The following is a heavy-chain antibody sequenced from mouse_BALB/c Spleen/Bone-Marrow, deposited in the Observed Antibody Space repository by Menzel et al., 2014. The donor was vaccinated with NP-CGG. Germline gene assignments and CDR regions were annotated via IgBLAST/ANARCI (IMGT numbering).Heavy chain of an antibody. CDR2: IDPANGNT. D-gene: IGHD2-4*01. Sequence: EVKVVESGAELVKPGASVKLSCTASGFNTKDTYMHWVKQRPEQGLEWIGRIDPANGNTKYDPKFQGKATITADTSSNTAYLQLSSLTSEDTAVYYCATMITDWYFDVWGAGTTVTVSS. CDR3: ATMITDWYFDV. CDR1: GFNTKDTY. V-gene: IGHV14-3*02. J-gene: IGHJ1*01.